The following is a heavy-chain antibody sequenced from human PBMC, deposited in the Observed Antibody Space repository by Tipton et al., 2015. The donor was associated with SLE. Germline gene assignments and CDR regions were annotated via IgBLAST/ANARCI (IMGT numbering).Heavy chain of an antibody. J-gene: IGHJ5*02. D-gene: IGHD5-12*01. CDR3: ARNLPYSGLDP. CDR1: GFTFSDYY. CDR2: ISGSGTYM. V-gene: IGHV3-11*01. Sequence: SLRLSCAASGFTFSDYYMSWIRQAPGKGLEWISYISGSGTYMYYADSLKGRFTISRDNAKSSLSLQMNSLTDEDTAFYYCARNLPYSGLDPWGQGTLVTVSS.